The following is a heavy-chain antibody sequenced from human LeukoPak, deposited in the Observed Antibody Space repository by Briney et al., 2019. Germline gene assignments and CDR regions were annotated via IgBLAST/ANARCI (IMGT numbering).Heavy chain of an antibody. CDR3: ATDRPHPRNEPTNFDY. V-gene: IGHV3-23*01. CDR2: ISGSAHNT. D-gene: IGHD1-1*01. J-gene: IGHJ4*02. Sequence: GGSLRLSCAASGFTFSNFAMSWFPKAPGKGLDWVAAISGSAHNTYYADSVKGRFTTSRATTKNTLYPQMNSLRVEDTAVYYCATDRPHPRNEPTNFDYWRQGTLVTVSS. CDR1: GFTFSNFA.